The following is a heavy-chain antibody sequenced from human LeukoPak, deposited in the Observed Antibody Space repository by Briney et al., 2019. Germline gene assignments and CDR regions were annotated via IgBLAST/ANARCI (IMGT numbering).Heavy chain of an antibody. V-gene: IGHV4-39*07. CDR3: ARDSGYSYGYVS. Sequence: SETLSLTCTVSGGSISSSYYYWGWIRQPPGKGLEWIGSIYYSGSTNYNPSLKSRVTISVDTSKNQFSLKLSSVTAADTAVYYCARDSGYSYGYVSWGQGTLVTVSS. D-gene: IGHD5-18*01. CDR1: GGSISSSYYY. J-gene: IGHJ5*02. CDR2: IYYSGST.